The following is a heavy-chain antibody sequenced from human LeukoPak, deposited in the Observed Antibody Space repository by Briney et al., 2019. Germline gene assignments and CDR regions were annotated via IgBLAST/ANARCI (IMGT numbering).Heavy chain of an antibody. CDR3: ARDGGLHTNFDY. CDR2: ISYDGSNK. V-gene: IGHV3-30*03. Sequence: PGGSLRLSCAASGFTFSSYAMSWVRQAPGKGLEWVAVISYDGSNKYYADSVKGRFTISRDNSKNTLYLQMNSLRGEDTAVYYCARDGGLHTNFDYWGQGTLVTVSS. J-gene: IGHJ4*02. D-gene: IGHD2-15*01. CDR1: GFTFSSYA.